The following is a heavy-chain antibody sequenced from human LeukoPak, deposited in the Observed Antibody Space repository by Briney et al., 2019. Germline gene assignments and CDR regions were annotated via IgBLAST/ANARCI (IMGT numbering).Heavy chain of an antibody. Sequence: GGSLRLSCAASGFTFNSYSMNWVRQTPEKGLEWVSSISHSSTYMYYTDSVKGRFTISRDNAKNSLYLQMNSLRAEDTAVYYCARVPPTTAHSWGQGTLVTASS. D-gene: IGHD4-17*01. CDR3: ARVPPTTAHS. V-gene: IGHV3-21*01. CDR1: GFTFNSYS. CDR2: ISHSSTYM. J-gene: IGHJ4*02.